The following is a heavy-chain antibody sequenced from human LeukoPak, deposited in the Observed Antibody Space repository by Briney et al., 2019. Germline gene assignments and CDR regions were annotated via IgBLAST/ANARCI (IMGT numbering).Heavy chain of an antibody. CDR3: GRAHDSWYFDL. Sequence: PSETLSLTCTVSGGSISSYYWSWIRQPPGKGLEWIGYIYYSGSTNYNPSLKSRVTISVDTPKNQFSLKLSSVTTADTAVHYCGRAHDSWYFDLWGRGTLVTVSS. J-gene: IGHJ2*01. D-gene: IGHD2-21*02. CDR2: IYYSGST. CDR1: GGSISSYY. V-gene: IGHV4-59*01.